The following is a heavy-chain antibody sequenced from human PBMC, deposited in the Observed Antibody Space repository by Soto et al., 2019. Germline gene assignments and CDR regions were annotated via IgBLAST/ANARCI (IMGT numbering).Heavy chain of an antibody. CDR1: GFTFSSYA. D-gene: IGHD3-22*01. Sequence: GGSLRLSCAASGFTFSSYAMSWVRQAPGKGLEWVSAISGSGGSTYYADSVKGRLTISRDNSKNTLYLQMNSLRAEDTAVYYCAKETVYDSSGYQYYFDYWGQGTLVTVSS. J-gene: IGHJ4*02. V-gene: IGHV3-23*01. CDR2: ISGSGGST. CDR3: AKETVYDSSGYQYYFDY.